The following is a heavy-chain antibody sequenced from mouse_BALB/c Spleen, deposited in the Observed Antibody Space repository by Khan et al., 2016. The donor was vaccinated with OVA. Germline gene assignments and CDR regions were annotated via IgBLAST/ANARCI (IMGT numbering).Heavy chain of an antibody. Sequence: VQLVESGPELVRPGVSVKISCKGSDYTFTDYSMHWVKQSHAKSLEWIGVISTDSVNTNYNQKFKGKATLTVDKSSSTAYMELARMTSEDSAIYYCAIRDYFDYWGQGTTLTVSS. CDR1: DYTFTDYS. CDR3: AIRDYFDY. CDR2: ISTDSVNT. J-gene: IGHJ2*01. V-gene: IGHV1S137*01.